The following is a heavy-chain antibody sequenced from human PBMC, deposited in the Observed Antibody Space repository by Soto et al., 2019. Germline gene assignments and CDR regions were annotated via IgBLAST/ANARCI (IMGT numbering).Heavy chain of an antibody. D-gene: IGHD6-19*01. CDR3: AKAGQWLDVYLES. Sequence: GGSLRLSCTASGFTFSNSAMTWVRQAPGKGLEWVSIINASGRSTYHAASVKGRFTISRDNSKNTLYLQMTRLRADDTATYYCAKAGQWLDVYLESWGQGTQVTVSS. CDR1: GFTFSNSA. J-gene: IGHJ4*02. V-gene: IGHV3-23*01. CDR2: INASGRST.